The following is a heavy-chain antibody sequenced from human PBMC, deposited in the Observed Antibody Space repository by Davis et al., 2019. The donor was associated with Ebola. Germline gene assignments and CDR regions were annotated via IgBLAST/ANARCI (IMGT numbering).Heavy chain of an antibody. CDR1: GFTLSNYS. CDR2: ISISSSTT. V-gene: IGHV3-48*02. Sequence: GESLKISCAASGFTLSNYSLNWVRQAPGKGLEWVSYISISSSTTYYADSVKGRFTISRDDAKNSLYLQMNSLRDEDTAVYYCARDSPGVAAAFDYWGQGTLVTVSS. CDR3: ARDSPGVAAAFDY. J-gene: IGHJ4*02. D-gene: IGHD6-13*01.